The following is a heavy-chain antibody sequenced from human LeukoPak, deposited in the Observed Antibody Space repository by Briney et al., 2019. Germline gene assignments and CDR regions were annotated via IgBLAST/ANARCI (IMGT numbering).Heavy chain of an antibody. J-gene: IGHJ5*02. Sequence: SETLSLTCTVSGGSISSYYWNWIRQPAGKGLEWIGRISSRGNTNYNPSLKSRLTMSVDTSKNQFSLKLTSVTAADTAVYYCAGDGGDGWFDPWGQGSLVTVSS. D-gene: IGHD3-10*01. CDR3: AGDGGDGWFDP. CDR1: GGSISSYY. V-gene: IGHV4-4*07. CDR2: ISSRGNT.